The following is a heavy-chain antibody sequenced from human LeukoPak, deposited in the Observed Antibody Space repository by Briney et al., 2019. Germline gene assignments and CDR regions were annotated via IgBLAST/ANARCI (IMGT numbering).Heavy chain of an antibody. Sequence: GASVKVSCKASGYTFTGYYMHWVRQAPGQGLEWMGWINPNSGGTNYAQKFQGRVTMTRDTSISTAYMELSRLRSDDTALYYCARGGSSGEWFSHLDYWGQGTLVTVSS. J-gene: IGHJ4*02. CDR2: INPNSGGT. V-gene: IGHV1-2*02. CDR1: GYTFTGYY. D-gene: IGHD3-3*01. CDR3: ARGGSSGEWFSHLDY.